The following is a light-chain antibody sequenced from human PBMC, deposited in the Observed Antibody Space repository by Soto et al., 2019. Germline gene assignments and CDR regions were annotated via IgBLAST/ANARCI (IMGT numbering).Light chain of an antibody. J-gene: IGLJ2*01. CDR1: SFNIGAGYD. V-gene: IGLV1-40*01. CDR3: QSYDSSLSAVV. CDR2: GTF. Sequence: QAVVTQPPSVSGAPGQRVTISCTGSSFNIGAGYDVHWYQQLPGTAPKLLIYGTFNRPSWAPDRFSGSKSGNSASLAITGLQAEDEADYYCQSYDSSLSAVVFGGGTKLTVL.